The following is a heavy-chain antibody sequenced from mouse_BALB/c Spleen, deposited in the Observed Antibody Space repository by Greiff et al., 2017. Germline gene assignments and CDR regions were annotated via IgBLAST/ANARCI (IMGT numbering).Heavy chain of an antibody. Sequence: EVKVVESGGGLVQPGGSMKLSCVASGFTFSNYWMNWVRQSPEKGLEWVAEIRLKSNNYATHYAESVKGRFTISRDDSKSSVYLQMNNLRAEDTGIYYCTRGSPYYFDYWGQGTTLTGSS. D-gene: IGHD1-1*01. CDR2: IRLKSNNYAT. V-gene: IGHV6-6*02. CDR3: TRGSPYYFDY. J-gene: IGHJ2*01. CDR1: GFTFSNYW.